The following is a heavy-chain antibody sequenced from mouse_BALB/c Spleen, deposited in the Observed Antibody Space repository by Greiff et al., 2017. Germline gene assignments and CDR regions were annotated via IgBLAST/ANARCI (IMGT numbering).Heavy chain of an antibody. Sequence: EVKLMESGGGLVQPGGSLKLSCAASGFDFSRYWMSWVRQAPGKGLEWIGEINPDSSTINYTPSLKDKFIISRGNAKNTLYLQMSKVRSEDTALYYCAKDGSSYRFAYWGQGTLVTVSA. CDR1: GFDFSRYW. V-gene: IGHV4-1*02. CDR3: AKDGSSYRFAY. CDR2: INPDSSTI. J-gene: IGHJ3*01. D-gene: IGHD1-1*01.